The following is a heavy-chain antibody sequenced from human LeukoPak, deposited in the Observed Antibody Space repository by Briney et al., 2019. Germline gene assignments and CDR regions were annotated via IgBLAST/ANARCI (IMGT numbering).Heavy chain of an antibody. CDR2: IYYSGST. V-gene: IGHV4-39*01. Sequence: SETLSLTCTVSGGSISSSSYYWGWIRQPPGKGLERIGSIYYSGSTYYNPSLKSRVTISVDTSKNQFSLKLSSVTAADTAVYYCAVSGYSSSWFYFDYWGQGTLVTVSS. J-gene: IGHJ4*02. CDR1: GGSISSSSYY. D-gene: IGHD6-13*01. CDR3: AVSGYSSSWFYFDY.